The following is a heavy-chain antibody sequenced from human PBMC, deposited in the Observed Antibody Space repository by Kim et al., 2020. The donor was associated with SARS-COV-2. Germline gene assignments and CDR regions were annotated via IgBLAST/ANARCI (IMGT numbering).Heavy chain of an antibody. Sequence: GGSLRLSCAASGFGFSTYAMNWVRQAPGKGLQWVAGMSGRGTSAYYTYSVKGRFTISRDNSNNTDYLQMNRLRADDTAIYYCAKGSAGNGYYYFDYWGQGILVTVSS. CDR1: GFGFSTYA. CDR3: AKGSAGNGYYYFDY. V-gene: IGHV3-23*01. J-gene: IGHJ4*02. CDR2: MSGRGTSA. D-gene: IGHD5-12*01.